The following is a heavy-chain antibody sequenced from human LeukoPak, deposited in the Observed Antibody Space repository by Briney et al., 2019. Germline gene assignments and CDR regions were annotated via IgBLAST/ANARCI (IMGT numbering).Heavy chain of an antibody. V-gene: IGHV4-39*07. Sequence: PSETLSLTCTVSGGSINSDSYYWGWIRQPPGKGLEWIGNIYYSGRTYYNPSLKSRVTISVNTSKNQFSLKLSSVTAADTAVYYCARALTGDEYFDYWGQGTLVTVSS. CDR1: GGSINSDSYY. D-gene: IGHD3-9*01. CDR3: ARALTGDEYFDY. CDR2: IYYSGRT. J-gene: IGHJ4*02.